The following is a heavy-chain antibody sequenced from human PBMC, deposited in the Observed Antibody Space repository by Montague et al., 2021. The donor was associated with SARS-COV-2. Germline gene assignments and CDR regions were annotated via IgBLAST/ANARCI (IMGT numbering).Heavy chain of an antibody. CDR1: GYTFTSYD. Sequence: SVKVSCKASGYTFTSYDINWVRQATGQGLEWMGWMNPNSSNTGYAQKFQGRVTMTRNTSISTAYMELSSLRSEDTAVYYCARAQYYYDSSGYYPAYWGQGTLVTVSS. V-gene: IGHV1-8*01. CDR3: ARAQYYYDSSGYYPAY. D-gene: IGHD3-22*01. CDR2: MNPNSSNT. J-gene: IGHJ4*02.